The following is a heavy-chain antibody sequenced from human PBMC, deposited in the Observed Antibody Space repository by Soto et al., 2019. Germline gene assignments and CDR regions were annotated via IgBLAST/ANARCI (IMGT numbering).Heavy chain of an antibody. Sequence: GGSLRLSCAASGFTFSSYAMHWVRQAPGKGLEWVAVISYDGSNKYYADSVKGRFTISRDNSKNTLYLQMNSLRAEDTAVYYCARSYSSSWYYSVPLGPHYYYGMDVWGQGTTVTVSS. D-gene: IGHD6-13*01. V-gene: IGHV3-30-3*01. CDR1: GFTFSSYA. CDR3: ARSYSSSWYYSVPLGPHYYYGMDV. CDR2: ISYDGSNK. J-gene: IGHJ6*02.